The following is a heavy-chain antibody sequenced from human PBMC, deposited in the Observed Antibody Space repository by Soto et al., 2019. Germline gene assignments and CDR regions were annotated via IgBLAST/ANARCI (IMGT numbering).Heavy chain of an antibody. CDR3: AKIPIMTTVTHYFDY. Sequence: EVQLLESGGGLVQPGGSLRLSCAASGFTFSSYAMSWVRQAPGKGLEWVSNINGGDGSTYYGDPVKGRFTISRDDSKNTLYLQMNSLRAEYTAVYYCAKIPIMTTVTHYFDYWGQGTLVTVSS. CDR1: GFTFSSYA. V-gene: IGHV3-23*01. D-gene: IGHD4-17*01. CDR2: INGGDGST. J-gene: IGHJ4*02.